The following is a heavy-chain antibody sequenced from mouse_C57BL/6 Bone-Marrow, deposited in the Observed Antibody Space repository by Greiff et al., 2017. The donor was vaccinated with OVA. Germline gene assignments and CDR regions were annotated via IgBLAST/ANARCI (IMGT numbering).Heavy chain of an antibody. V-gene: IGHV5-17*01. CDR3: ATIYYGKGYFDY. D-gene: IGHD2-1*01. Sequence: EVMLVESGGGLVKPGGSLKLSCAASGFTFSDYGMHWVRQAPEKGLEWVAYISSGSSTIYYADTVKGRFTISRDNAKNTLFLQMTSLRSEDTAMYYCATIYYGKGYFDYWGQGTTLTVSS. CDR1: GFTFSDYG. J-gene: IGHJ2*01. CDR2: ISSGSSTI.